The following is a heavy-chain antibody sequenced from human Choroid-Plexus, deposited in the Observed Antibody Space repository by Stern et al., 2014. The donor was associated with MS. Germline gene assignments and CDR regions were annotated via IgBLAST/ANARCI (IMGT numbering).Heavy chain of an antibody. CDR1: GFTFGSCA. CDR2: VSYDGSNK. J-gene: IGHJ5*02. V-gene: IGHV3-30*18. CDR3: AKDRQYLTYFFDH. Sequence: QVQLVQSGGGVVQPGRPLRLSCVASGFTFGSCAMHWVRQAPGKGLEWVAGVSYDGSNKYYADSVKGRFTISRDNSQNTRYMQMSSRRPEDTAVYYCAKDRQYLTYFFDHWGQGSLVTVSS. D-gene: IGHD2/OR15-2a*01.